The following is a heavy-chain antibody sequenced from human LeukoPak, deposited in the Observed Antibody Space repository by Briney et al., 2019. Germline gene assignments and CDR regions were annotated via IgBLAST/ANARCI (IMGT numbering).Heavy chain of an antibody. CDR3: ARDRAWNYFDY. J-gene: IGHJ4*02. CDR2: ISYDGSNK. V-gene: IGHV3-30*04. D-gene: IGHD3-3*01. CDR1: GFTFSSYA. Sequence: GGSLRLSCAASGFTFSSYAMHWVRQTPGKGLEWVAVISYDGSNKYYADSVKGRFTISRDNSKNTLYLQMNSLRAEDTAVYYCARDRAWNYFDYWGQGTLVTVSS.